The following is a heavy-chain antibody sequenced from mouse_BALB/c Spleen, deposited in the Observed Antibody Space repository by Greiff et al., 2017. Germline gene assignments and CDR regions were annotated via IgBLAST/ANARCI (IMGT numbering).Heavy chain of an antibody. CDR2: ISSGSSTI. CDR1: GFTFSSFG. CDR3: AREGYGYDGFAY. V-gene: IGHV5-17*02. J-gene: IGHJ3*01. D-gene: IGHD2-2*01. Sequence: DVMLVESGGGLVQPGGSRKLSCAASGFTFSSFGMHWVRQAPEKGLEWVAYISSGSSTIYYADTVKGRFTISRDNPKNTLFLQMTSLRSEDTAMYYCAREGYGYDGFAYWGQGTLVTVSA.